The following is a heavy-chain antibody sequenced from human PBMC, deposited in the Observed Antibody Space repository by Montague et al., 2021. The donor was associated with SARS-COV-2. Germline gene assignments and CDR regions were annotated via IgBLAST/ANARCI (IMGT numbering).Heavy chain of an antibody. V-gene: IGHV3-30-3*01. J-gene: IGHJ4*02. CDR3: AREGLSGSYYGFLDY. Sequence: SLRLSWAASGITISSYAMHWVRQAPGKGLEWVAVISYDGSNKYYADPVKGRFTISRDNSKNTLYLQMNSLRAEDTAVYYCAREGLSGSYYGFLDYWGQGTLVTVSS. CDR1: GITISSYA. CDR2: ISYDGSNK. D-gene: IGHD3-10*01.